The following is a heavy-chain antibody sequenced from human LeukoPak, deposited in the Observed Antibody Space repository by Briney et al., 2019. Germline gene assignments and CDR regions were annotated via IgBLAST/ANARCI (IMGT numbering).Heavy chain of an antibody. V-gene: IGHV3-30*18. CDR3: AKGNYYDSSGLFDY. CDR2: ISHDGSNK. J-gene: IGHJ4*02. CDR1: GFTFSSYG. D-gene: IGHD3-22*01. Sequence: GGSLRLSCAASGFTFSSYGMHWVRQAPGKGLEWVAVISHDGSNKYYADSVKGRFTISRDNSKNTLYLQMNSLRAEDTAVYYCAKGNYYDSSGLFDYWGQGTLVTVSS.